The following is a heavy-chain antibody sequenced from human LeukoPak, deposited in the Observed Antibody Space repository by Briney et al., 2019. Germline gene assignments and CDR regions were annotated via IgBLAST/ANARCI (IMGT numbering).Heavy chain of an antibody. Sequence: GGSLRLSCAASGFTFGSSAMSWVRQAPGKGPEWVSTFSRSGPDTYYADSVKGRFTIFRDNSKNTLYLQMNSLRAEDTAVYFCAKANYYDSSGYSNFDYWGQGTLVTVSS. CDR2: FSRSGPDT. CDR1: GFTFGSSA. D-gene: IGHD3-22*01. J-gene: IGHJ4*02. V-gene: IGHV3-23*01. CDR3: AKANYYDSSGYSNFDY.